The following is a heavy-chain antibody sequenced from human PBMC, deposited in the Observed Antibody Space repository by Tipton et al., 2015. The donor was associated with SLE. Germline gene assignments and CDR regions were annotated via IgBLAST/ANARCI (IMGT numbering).Heavy chain of an antibody. J-gene: IGHJ5*02. CDR3: TTEDP. CDR1: EFTFSNAW. Sequence: SLRLSCTASEFTFSNAWMNWVRQAPGKGLEWVGRIKSKTHGGTTDYAAPVKGRFTISRDDSKNTLYLQMNSLKTEDTAVYYCTTEDPWGQGALVTVSS. CDR2: IKSKTHGGTT. V-gene: IGHV3-15*01.